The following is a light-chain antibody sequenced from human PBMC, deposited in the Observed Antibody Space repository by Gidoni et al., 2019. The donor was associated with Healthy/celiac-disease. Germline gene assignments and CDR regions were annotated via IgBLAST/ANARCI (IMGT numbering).Light chain of an antibody. CDR3: QQYGSSPVT. CDR1: QSVSSSY. Sequence: EIVLTQSPGTLSLSPGERATLSCRASQSVSSSYLAWYQQKPGQAPRLLIYGASSRATGIPDRFSGSGSGTDFTLTISRLEPEDLAVYYCQQYGSSPVTFGQGTKLEIK. V-gene: IGKV3-20*01. J-gene: IGKJ2*01. CDR2: GAS.